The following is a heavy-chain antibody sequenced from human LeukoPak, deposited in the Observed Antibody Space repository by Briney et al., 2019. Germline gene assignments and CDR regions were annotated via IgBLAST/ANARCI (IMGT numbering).Heavy chain of an antibody. CDR2: FDPEDGET. J-gene: IGHJ5*02. Sequence: ASVKVSCKVFGYTLTEISIHWLRQAPGKGLEWMGGFDPEDGETIYAEKFQARVTLTEDTSRDTAYMELSSLRSEDTAVYYCAPTGPVTVVTTRWFVPWGQGTLVTVSS. V-gene: IGHV1-24*01. CDR3: APTGPVTVVTTRWFVP. CDR1: GYTLTEIS. D-gene: IGHD4/OR15-4a*01.